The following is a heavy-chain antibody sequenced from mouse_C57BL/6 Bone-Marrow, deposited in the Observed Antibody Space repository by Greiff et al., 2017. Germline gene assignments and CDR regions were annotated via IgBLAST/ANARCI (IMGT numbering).Heavy chain of an antibody. CDR3: ARDYYGSSWYFDV. Sequence: EVQLQQSGPELVKPGASVKISCKASGYTFTYYYMNWVKQSHGKSLEWIGDINPNNGGSSYNQKFRGKATLTVDKSSRTAYMELRSLTSEDSAVYYCARDYYGSSWYFDVWGTGTTVTVSS. D-gene: IGHD1-1*01. CDR1: GYTFTYYY. CDR2: INPNNGGS. J-gene: IGHJ1*03. V-gene: IGHV1-26*01.